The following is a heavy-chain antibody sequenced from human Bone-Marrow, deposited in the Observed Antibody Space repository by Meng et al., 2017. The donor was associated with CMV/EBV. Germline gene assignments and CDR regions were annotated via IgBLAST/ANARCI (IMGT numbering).Heavy chain of an antibody. D-gene: IGHD2-15*01. CDR2: IRYDGSNK. Sequence: QVQLVESGGGVVQPGGSLRVSCAASGFTFSSYGMHWVRQAPGKGLEWVAFIRYDGSNKYYADSVKGRFTISRDNSKNTLYLQMNSLRAEDTAVYYCAKVAGRVYWGQGTLVTVSS. J-gene: IGHJ4*02. CDR3: AKVAGRVY. CDR1: GFTFSSYG. V-gene: IGHV3-30*02.